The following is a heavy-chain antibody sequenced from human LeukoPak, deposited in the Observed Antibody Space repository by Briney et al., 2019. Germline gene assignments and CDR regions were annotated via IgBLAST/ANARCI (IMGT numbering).Heavy chain of an antibody. CDR2: IIPIFGTA. CDR3: ARGREIVGPNTPPYYYYYMDV. J-gene: IGHJ6*03. Sequence: ASVKVSCKASGYTFTTYGISWVRQAPGQGLEWMGGIIPIFGTANYAQKFQGRVTITADESTSTAYMELSSLRSEDTAVYYCARGREIVGPNTPPYYYYYMDVWGKGTTVTISS. CDR1: GYTFTTYG. V-gene: IGHV1-69*13. D-gene: IGHD1-26*01.